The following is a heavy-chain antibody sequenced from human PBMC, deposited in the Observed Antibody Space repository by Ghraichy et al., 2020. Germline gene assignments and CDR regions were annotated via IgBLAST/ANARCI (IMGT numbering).Heavy chain of an antibody. V-gene: IGHV3-30*18. CDR2: ISYDGSNK. CDR3: AKDLYRATRGPT. J-gene: IGHJ5*02. D-gene: IGHD5-12*01. Sequence: GGSLRLSCAASGFTFSSYGMHWVRQAPGKGLEWVAVISYDGSNKYYADSVKGRFTISRDNSKNTLYLQMNSLRAEDTAVYYCAKDLYRATRGPTWGQGTLVTVSS. CDR1: GFTFSSYG.